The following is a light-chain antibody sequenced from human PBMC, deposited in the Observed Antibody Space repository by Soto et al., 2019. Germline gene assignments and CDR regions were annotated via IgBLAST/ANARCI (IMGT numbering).Light chain of an antibody. V-gene: IGLV2-14*01. CDR2: EVS. CDR3: SSYTSTYTVV. J-gene: IGLJ2*01. Sequence: QSALTQPASVSGSPGQSITISCTGTSRDVGGYNYVSWHQQHPGKAPKLMIFEVSNRPAGVSNRFSGSKSGNTASLTISGLQAADEADYYCSSYTSTYTVVFGGGTKVTVL. CDR1: SRDVGGYNY.